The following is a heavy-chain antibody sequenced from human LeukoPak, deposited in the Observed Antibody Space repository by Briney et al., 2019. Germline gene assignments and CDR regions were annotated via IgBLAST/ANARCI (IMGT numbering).Heavy chain of an antibody. CDR1: GYTFTSYD. Sequence: GPVKVSCKASGYTFTSYDINWVRQATGQGLEWMGWMNPNSGNTGYAQKFQGRVTITRNTSISTAYMELSSLRSEDTAVYYCARVQLWPPYYYYYYMDVWGKGTTVTVSS. CDR2: MNPNSGNT. J-gene: IGHJ6*03. CDR3: ARVQLWPPYYYYYYMDV. V-gene: IGHV1-8*03. D-gene: IGHD5-18*01.